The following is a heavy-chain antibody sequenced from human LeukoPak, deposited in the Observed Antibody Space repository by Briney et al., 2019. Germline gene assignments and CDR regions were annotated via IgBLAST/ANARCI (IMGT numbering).Heavy chain of an antibody. CDR1: GYTFIAYY. J-gene: IGHJ3*02. CDR3: ARRGSGYYDSREAFDI. CDR2: INPNSGGT. V-gene: IGHV1-2*06. D-gene: IGHD3-22*01. Sequence: ASVKASCKASGYTFIAYYIYWMRQAPGQGLEWVGRINPNSGGTNYAQNFQDRVTLTRDTSITTAYMELNRLISDDTAVYYCARRGSGYYDSREAFDIWGQGTMVTVSS.